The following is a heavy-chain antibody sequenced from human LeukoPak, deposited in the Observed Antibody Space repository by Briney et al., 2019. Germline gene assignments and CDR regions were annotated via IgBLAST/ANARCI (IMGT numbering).Heavy chain of an antibody. CDR3: ARVSGGAFDV. Sequence: PGGSLRLSCAASGFTFTNNWTHWVRQAPTRGLVWVSRISHDGSSTNYADSVKGRFTISRDNTKNTLYLQMNSLRADDTAVYYCARVSGGAFDVWGQGTLVTVSS. D-gene: IGHD2-15*01. V-gene: IGHV3-74*01. J-gene: IGHJ3*01. CDR1: GFTFTNNW. CDR2: ISHDGSST.